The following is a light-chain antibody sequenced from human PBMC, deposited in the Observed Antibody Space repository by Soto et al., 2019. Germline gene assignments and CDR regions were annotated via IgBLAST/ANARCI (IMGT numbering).Light chain of an antibody. Sequence: EIVLTQSPATLSLSPGQTATLSCRASQSVHSYLGWYQQTPGQAPRLIIYDASNSATGIPARSSGSGSGPDFTLTISSLEHEDFAVYYCQQRSKWPLTFGQGTKVDI. CDR2: DAS. CDR1: QSVHSY. J-gene: IGKJ1*01. V-gene: IGKV3-11*01. CDR3: QQRSKWPLT.